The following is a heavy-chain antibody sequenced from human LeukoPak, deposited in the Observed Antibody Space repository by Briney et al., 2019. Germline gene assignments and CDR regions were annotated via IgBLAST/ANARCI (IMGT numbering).Heavy chain of an antibody. V-gene: IGHV1-69*13. CDR1: GGTFNSYA. D-gene: IGHD6-19*01. CDR3: ARSYSSGWYAKYYFDY. CDR2: IIPIFGTA. Sequence: SVKVSCKASGGTFNSYAISWVRQAPGQGLEWMGGIIPIFGTANYAQKFQGRVTITADESTSTAYMELSSLRSEDTAVYYCARSYSSGWYAKYYFDYWGQGTLVTVSS. J-gene: IGHJ4*02.